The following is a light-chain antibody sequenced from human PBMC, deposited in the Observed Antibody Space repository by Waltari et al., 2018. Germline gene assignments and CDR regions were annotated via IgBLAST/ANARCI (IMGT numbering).Light chain of an antibody. Sequence: DIQMTQSPSSLSASVGDKVTITCRTSQSISNFLNWYQQKSGEAPKLLIYSASNLRSGVPSRFTGSGSGTDFTLTISGLQPEDFASYFCQQSYSSPYTFGQGPSSTSN. J-gene: IGKJ2*01. V-gene: IGKV1-39*01. CDR1: QSISNF. CDR3: QQSYSSPYT. CDR2: SAS.